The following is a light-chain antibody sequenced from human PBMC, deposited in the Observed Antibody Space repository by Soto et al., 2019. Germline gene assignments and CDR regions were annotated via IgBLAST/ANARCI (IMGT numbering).Light chain of an antibody. J-gene: IGKJ5*01. CDR2: GAS. CDR1: QSVSSN. CDR3: QQYRMSPNT. V-gene: IGKV3-20*01. Sequence: EIVLTQSPGTLSLSPWERATLSCRASQSVSSNLACYQQKPGQAPRLLIYGASTRATGIPARFSGSGSGTDFSLTIRGLKPEDFAVYYCQQYRMSPNTFGQGHDWR.